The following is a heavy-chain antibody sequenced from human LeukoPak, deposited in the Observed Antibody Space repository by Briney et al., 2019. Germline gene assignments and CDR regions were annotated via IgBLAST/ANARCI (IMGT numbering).Heavy chain of an antibody. V-gene: IGHV3-33*01. CDR3: ASHSSSWVY. Sequence: GRSLRLSCAASGLTFSSYGMHWVRQAPGKGLEWVAVIWCDGSNKYYADSVKGRFTISRDNSKNPLYMQMNSLRAEDTAVYYGASHSSSWVYWGQGTLVTVSS. CDR2: IWCDGSNK. CDR1: GLTFSSYG. D-gene: IGHD6-13*01. J-gene: IGHJ4*02.